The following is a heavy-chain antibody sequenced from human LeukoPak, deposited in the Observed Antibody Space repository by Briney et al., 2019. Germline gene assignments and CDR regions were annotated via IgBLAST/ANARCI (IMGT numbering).Heavy chain of an antibody. V-gene: IGHV3-15*01. CDR1: GFTFSNAW. D-gene: IGHD5-18*01. J-gene: IGHJ4*02. Sequence: GGSLRLSCAASGFTFSNAWMSWVRQAPGKGLEWVGRIKSKTDGGTTDYAAPVKGRFTIPRDDSKNTLYLQMNSLKTEDTAVYYCTSGYSFPAPLDYWGQGTLVTVSS. CDR3: TSGYSFPAPLDY. CDR2: IKSKTDGGTT.